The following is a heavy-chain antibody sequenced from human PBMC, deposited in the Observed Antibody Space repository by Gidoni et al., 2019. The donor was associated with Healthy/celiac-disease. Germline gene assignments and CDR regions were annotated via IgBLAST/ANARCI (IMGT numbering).Heavy chain of an antibody. CDR3: TTEEEESSSWFFDY. J-gene: IGHJ4*02. V-gene: IGHV3-15*01. D-gene: IGHD6-13*01. CDR1: GVTCSNAW. Sequence: EVQLVESGGGLAKPGGYPRRDWQASGVTCSNAWVRRVRQAPGKGLGWVGRIKSNTDSGTTDYAAPVNGRFTIARDDSKNSLYLQMNSLKTEDTAVYYCTTEEEESSSWFFDYWGQGTLVTVSS. CDR2: IKSNTDSGTT.